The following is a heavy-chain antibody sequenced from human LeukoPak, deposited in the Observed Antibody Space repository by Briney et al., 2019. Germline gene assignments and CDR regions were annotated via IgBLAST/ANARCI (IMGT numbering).Heavy chain of an antibody. CDR1: GFTVNNKY. V-gene: IGHV3-53*01. CDR3: ARGLFLSGYLDAFDI. D-gene: IGHD3-22*01. J-gene: IGHJ3*02. CDR2: IYNDGRT. Sequence: GGSLRLSCAASGFTVNNKYMTWVRQAPGKGLEWVSLIYNDGRTYYADSVKGRCTISRDNLKNVQYLQMKSLKVEDTALYYCARGLFLSGYLDAFDIWGQGTVVTVSS.